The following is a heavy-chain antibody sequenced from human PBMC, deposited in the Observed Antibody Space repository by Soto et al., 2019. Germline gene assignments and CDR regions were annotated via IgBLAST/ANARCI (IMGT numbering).Heavy chain of an antibody. D-gene: IGHD3-22*01. V-gene: IGHV3-30*03. CDR2: ISYDGSNK. J-gene: IGHJ1*01. CDR1: GFTFSSYG. CDR3: ATKTVAVRLFDPNAEYFQH. Sequence: PGGSLRLSCAASGFTFSSYGMHWVRQAPGKGLEWVAVISYDGSNKYYADSVKGRFTISRDNSKNTLYLQMNSLRAEDTAVYYCATKTVAVRLFDPNAEYFQHWGQGTLVTVSS.